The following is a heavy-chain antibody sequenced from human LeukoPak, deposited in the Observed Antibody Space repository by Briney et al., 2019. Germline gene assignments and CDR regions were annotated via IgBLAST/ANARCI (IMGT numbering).Heavy chain of an antibody. V-gene: IGHV3-48*01. Sequence: PGGSLRLSCAVSGFTFSSYSMNWVRQAPGKGLEWVSYISSSSSTIYYADSVKGRFTISRDNAKNSLYLQMNSLRAEDTAVYYCARVSCTNGVCYYYYYYMDVWGKGTTVTVSS. D-gene: IGHD2-8*01. CDR2: ISSSSSTI. CDR1: GFTFSSYS. CDR3: ARVSCTNGVCYYYYYYMDV. J-gene: IGHJ6*03.